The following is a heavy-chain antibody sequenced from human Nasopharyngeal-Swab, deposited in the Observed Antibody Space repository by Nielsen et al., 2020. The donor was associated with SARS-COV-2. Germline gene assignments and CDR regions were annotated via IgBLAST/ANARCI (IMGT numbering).Heavy chain of an antibody. J-gene: IGHJ4*02. D-gene: IGHD1-26*01. CDR2: ISSSSSYI. V-gene: IGHV3-21*01. CDR3: ARGPRGVYSGSYYDY. Sequence: GSLKISCAASGFTFSSYSMNWVRQAPGKGLEWVSSISSSSSYIYYADSVKGRFTISRDNAKNSLYLQMNSLRAEDTAVYYCARGPRGVYSGSYYDYWGQGTLVTVSS. CDR1: GFTFSSYS.